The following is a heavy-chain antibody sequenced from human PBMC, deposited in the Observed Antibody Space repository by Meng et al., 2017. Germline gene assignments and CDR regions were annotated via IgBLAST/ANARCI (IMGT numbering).Heavy chain of an antibody. CDR1: GFTFDDYA. CDR2: ISWDGGST. D-gene: IGHD6-13*01. V-gene: IGHV3-43D*03. J-gene: IGHJ4*02. CDR3: AKDYSSSWFRGFDY. Sequence: QQGEWGGGGVQPGKPLGSSCAAFGFTFDDYARHWVRQAPGKGLEWVSLISWDGGSTYYADSVKGRFTISRDNSKNSLYLQMNSLRAEDTALYYCAKDYSSSWFRGFDYWGQGTLVTVSS.